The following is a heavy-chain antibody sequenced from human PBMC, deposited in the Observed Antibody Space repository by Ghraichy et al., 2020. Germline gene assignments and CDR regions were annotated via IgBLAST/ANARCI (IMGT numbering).Heavy chain of an antibody. CDR1: GGSISSYY. Sequence: SETLSLTCTVSGGSISSYYWSWIRQPPGKGLEWIGYIYYSGSTNYNPSLKSRVTISVDTSKNQFSLKLSSVTAADTAVYYCARWRTGTTHYYYYYGMDVWGQGTTVTVSS. D-gene: IGHD1-7*01. V-gene: IGHV4-59*01. CDR3: ARWRTGTTHYYYYYGMDV. CDR2: IYYSGST. J-gene: IGHJ6*02.